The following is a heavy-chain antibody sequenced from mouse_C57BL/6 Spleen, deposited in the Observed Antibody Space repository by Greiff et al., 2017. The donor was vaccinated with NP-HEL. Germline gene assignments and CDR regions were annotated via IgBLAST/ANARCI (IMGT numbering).Heavy chain of an antibody. Sequence: QVQLQQSGPGLVQPSQSLSITCTVSGFSLTSYGVHWVRQSPGKGLEWLGVIWSGGSTDYNAAFISRLSISKDNSKSQVFFKMNSLQADDTAIYYCARNKGYDYDGGYAMDYWGQGTSVTVSS. J-gene: IGHJ4*01. CDR3: ARNKGYDYDGGYAMDY. V-gene: IGHV2-2*01. D-gene: IGHD2-4*01. CDR1: GFSLTSYG. CDR2: IWSGGST.